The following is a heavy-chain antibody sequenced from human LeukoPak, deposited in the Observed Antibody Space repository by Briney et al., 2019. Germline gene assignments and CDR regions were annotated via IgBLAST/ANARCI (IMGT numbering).Heavy chain of an antibody. V-gene: IGHV4-39*07. Sequence: PSETLSLTCSVSGGSLSSSNHYWAWIRQPPGRGLEWIGGIDYRGTTYYSPSLKSRVIISIDTSKSEFSLKLASVTAADTAFYYCARDVVDYAISPRWFDPWGQGTLVTVSS. J-gene: IGHJ5*02. CDR1: GGSLSSSNHY. D-gene: IGHD2-2*01. CDR2: IDYRGTT. CDR3: ARDVVDYAISPRWFDP.